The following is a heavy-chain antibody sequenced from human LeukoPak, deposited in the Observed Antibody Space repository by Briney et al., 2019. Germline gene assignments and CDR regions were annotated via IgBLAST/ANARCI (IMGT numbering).Heavy chain of an antibody. CDR2: ISGSGGST. V-gene: IGHV3-23*01. Sequence: GGSLRLSCAASGFTFTTNAMSWVRQAPGKGLEWVSAISGSGGSTYYADSVKGRFTISRDNSKNTLYLQMNSLRAEDTAVYYCAKALSSSWFFDYWGQGTLVTVSS. J-gene: IGHJ4*02. CDR3: AKALSSSWFFDY. D-gene: IGHD6-13*01. CDR1: GFTFTTNA.